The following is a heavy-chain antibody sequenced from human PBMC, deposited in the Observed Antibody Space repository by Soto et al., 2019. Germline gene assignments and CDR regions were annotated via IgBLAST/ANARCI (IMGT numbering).Heavy chain of an antibody. J-gene: IGHJ5*02. D-gene: IGHD3-10*01. Sequence: SQTLSLTCAISGDSVSSNSAAWNWIRQSPSRGLEWLGRTYYRSKWYNDYAVSVKSRITINPDTSKNQFSLQLNSVTSEDTAVYLYANDRPRTWFGPWVDPWGQRIFVTVS. CDR1: GDSVSSNSAA. V-gene: IGHV6-1*01. CDR2: TYYRSKWYN. CDR3: ANDRPRTWFGPWVDP.